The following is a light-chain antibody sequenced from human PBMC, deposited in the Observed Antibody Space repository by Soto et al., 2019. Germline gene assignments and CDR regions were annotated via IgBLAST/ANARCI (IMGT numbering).Light chain of an antibody. J-gene: IGKJ4*01. Sequence: ENVLTQSPGTLSLSPGERATLSCRASQTVSGSYVAWYQQKPGQTPRLLIYGASSRATGIPDRFSGSGSGTDFTLTISRLEPEDFAVYYCQPYNNWPRTFGGGTKVDIK. V-gene: IGKV3-20*01. CDR1: QTVSGSY. CDR3: QPYNNWPRT. CDR2: GAS.